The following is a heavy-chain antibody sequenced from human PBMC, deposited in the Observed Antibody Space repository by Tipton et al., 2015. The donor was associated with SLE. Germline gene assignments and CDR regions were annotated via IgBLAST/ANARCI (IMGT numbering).Heavy chain of an antibody. D-gene: IGHD3-16*01. CDR3: ARVMMFLDY. CDR1: GGSISSSSYY. Sequence: TLSLTCTVSGGSISSSSYYWGWIRQPPGKGLEWIGSIYYSGSTYYNPSLKSRVTISVDTSKNQFSLKLSSVTAADTAVYYCARVMMFLDYWGQGTLVTVSS. CDR2: IYYSGST. V-gene: IGHV4-39*07. J-gene: IGHJ4*02.